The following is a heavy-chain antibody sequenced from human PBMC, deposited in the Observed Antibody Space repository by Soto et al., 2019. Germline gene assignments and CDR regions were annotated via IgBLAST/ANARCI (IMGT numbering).Heavy chain of an antibody. CDR1: GYTFTVYY. D-gene: IGHD1-26*01. CDR3: ARDLEKGGGSAGFDY. V-gene: IGHV1-2*02. J-gene: IGHJ4*02. Sequence: GPVKVSCKASGYTFTVYYMHWVRQAPGQGLEWMGWINPKSGGTMYPQKFQGRVTMTWDTSISTAYMALTRLRSDDTAVYYCARDLEKGGGSAGFDYWGQGTLVTVSS. CDR2: INPKSGGT.